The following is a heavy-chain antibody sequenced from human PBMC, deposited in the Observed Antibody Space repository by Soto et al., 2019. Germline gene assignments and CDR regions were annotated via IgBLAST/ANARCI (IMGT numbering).Heavy chain of an antibody. J-gene: IGHJ5*02. CDR2: IYYSGST. CDR3: ARQVVVVPAAIPRFDP. V-gene: IGHV4-39*01. CDR1: CGSISSSSYY. D-gene: IGHD2-2*02. Sequence: QLPLQESGPGLVKPSETLSLTCTVSCGSISSSSYYWGWIRQPPGKGLEWIGSIYYSGSTYYNPSLKSRVTISVDTSKNQFCLKLSAVTAADTAVYYCARQVVVVPAAIPRFDPWGQGTLVTVSS.